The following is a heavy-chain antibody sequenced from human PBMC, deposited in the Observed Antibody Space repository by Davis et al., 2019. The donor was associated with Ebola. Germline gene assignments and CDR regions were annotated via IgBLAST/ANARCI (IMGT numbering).Heavy chain of an antibody. CDR2: INPHNGNT. J-gene: IGHJ1*01. Sequence: AASVKVSCKASGYTFTSYGITWVRQAPGQGLEWMGWINPHNGNTNYAQNVQGRVTMTTDTSTSTAYMELSSLRSEDTAVYFCARDQYYFGSGMDHWGQGTLVTVSS. CDR3: ARDQYYFGSGMDH. D-gene: IGHD3-10*01. V-gene: IGHV1-18*04. CDR1: GYTFTSYG.